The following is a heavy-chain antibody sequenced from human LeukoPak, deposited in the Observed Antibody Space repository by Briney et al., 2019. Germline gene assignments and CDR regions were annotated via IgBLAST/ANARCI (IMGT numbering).Heavy chain of an antibody. D-gene: IGHD3/OR15-3a*01. J-gene: IGHJ3*02. CDR3: AKGLGVASLIVDALDM. CDR2: ITWNSGSV. V-gene: IGHV3-9*03. CDR1: GFTFHDYA. Sequence: GGSLRLSRAASGFTFHDYAMHWVRQVPGKGLEWVSGITWNSGSVLYADSVRGRFTISRDNAKNSLYLQMNSLRPEDMAFYYCAKGLGVASLIVDALDMWGQGTMVTV.